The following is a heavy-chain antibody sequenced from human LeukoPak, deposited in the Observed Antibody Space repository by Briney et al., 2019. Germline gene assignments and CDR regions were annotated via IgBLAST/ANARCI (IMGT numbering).Heavy chain of an antibody. Sequence: PSETLSLTCTVSGGSIRSYYWNWIRQPAGKGLEWIGRIDSSGSTTYSPSLRSRVTMSVDSSKSQISLNLNSVTAADTAMYYCARSSLSSSGWYRADFWGQGTLVTVSS. CDR1: GGSIRSYY. V-gene: IGHV4-4*07. D-gene: IGHD6-19*01. CDR3: ARSSLSSSGWYRADF. J-gene: IGHJ4*02. CDR2: IDSSGST.